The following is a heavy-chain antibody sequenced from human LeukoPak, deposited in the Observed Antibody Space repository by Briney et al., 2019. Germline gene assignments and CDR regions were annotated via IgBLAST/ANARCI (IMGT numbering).Heavy chain of an antibody. CDR3: AKIASSSSQPY. V-gene: IGHV3-48*03. CDR1: GFTFSHYE. J-gene: IGHJ4*02. D-gene: IGHD6-13*01. CDR2: ISSSGRTT. Sequence: PGGSLRLSCAVSGFTFSHYEMNWVRQAPGKGLEWLAYISSSGRTTYYADSVRGRFTISRDNAKSSLYLQMNSLRAEDTAVYYCAKIASSSSQPYWGQGTLVSVSS.